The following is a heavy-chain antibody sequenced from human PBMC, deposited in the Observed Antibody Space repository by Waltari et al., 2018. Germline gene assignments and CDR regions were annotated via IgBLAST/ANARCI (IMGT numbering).Heavy chain of an antibody. CDR1: GGSISSSSYY. Sequence: QLQLQESGPGLVKPSETLSLTCTVSGGSISSSSYYWGWIRQPPGKGLEWIGSIYYSGITYYHPSLKSRVTMTRNTSISTAYMELSSLRSEDTAVYYCARGEGTAAGKMGDAFDIWGQGTMVTVSS. D-gene: IGHD6-13*01. CDR3: ARGEGTAAGKMGDAFDI. J-gene: IGHJ3*02. CDR2: IYYSGIT. V-gene: IGHV4-39*07.